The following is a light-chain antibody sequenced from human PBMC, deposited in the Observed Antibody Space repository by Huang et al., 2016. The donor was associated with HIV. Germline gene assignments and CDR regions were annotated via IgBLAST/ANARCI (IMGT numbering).Light chain of an antibody. J-gene: IGKJ1*01. Sequence: EIVLTQSPATLYLSPGERATLSCRASQSVSSDLAWYQQKPGQAPRLLIYDTSSRATGLPARFSVSGSGTDFTLTISSLEPEDFAVYYCQQRSNWPPWTFGQGTKVEIK. CDR2: DTS. CDR1: QSVSSD. CDR3: QQRSNWPPWT. V-gene: IGKV3-11*01.